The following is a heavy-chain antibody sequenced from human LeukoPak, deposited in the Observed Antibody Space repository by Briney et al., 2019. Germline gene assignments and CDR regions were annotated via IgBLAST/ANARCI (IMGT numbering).Heavy chain of an antibody. CDR2: ISGSGGST. V-gene: IGHV3-23*01. J-gene: IGHJ5*02. CDR3: AGGSSGYYLAWFDP. CDR1: GFTFSSYA. Sequence: GGSLRLSCAASGFTFSSYAMSCVRQAPGKGLEWVSAISGSGGSTYYADSVKGRFTISRDNSKNTLYLQMNSLRAEDTAVYYCAGGSSGYYLAWFDPWGQGTLVTVSS. D-gene: IGHD3-22*01.